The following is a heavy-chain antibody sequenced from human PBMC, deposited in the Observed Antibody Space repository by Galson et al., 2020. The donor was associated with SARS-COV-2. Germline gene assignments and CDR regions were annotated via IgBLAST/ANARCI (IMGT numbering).Heavy chain of an antibody. J-gene: IGHJ5*02. Sequence: GESLKISCATSGFIFRDYYMSWVRQAPGKGLEWVSYISPSTQTIYYADSVKGRFTISRDNGSHSLYLQMKNLRAEDTAVYYCARDFYGDYLFDPWGQGTQVTVSS. CDR3: ARDFYGDYLFDP. CDR2: ISPSTQTI. D-gene: IGHD4-17*01. V-gene: IGHV3-11*01. CDR1: GFIFRDYY.